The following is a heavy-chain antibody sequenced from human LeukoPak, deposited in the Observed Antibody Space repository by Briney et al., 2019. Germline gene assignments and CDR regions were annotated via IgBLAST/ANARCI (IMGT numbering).Heavy chain of an antibody. Sequence: VASVTVSCKASGGTFSSYAISWVRQAPGQGLEWMGGIIPIFGTANYAQKFQGRVTITADESTSTAYMELSSLRSEDTAVYYCAREYLCSSTSCYGIDYWGQGTLVTVSS. J-gene: IGHJ4*02. V-gene: IGHV1-69*13. CDR3: AREYLCSSTSCYGIDY. CDR1: GGTFSSYA. CDR2: IIPIFGTA. D-gene: IGHD2-2*01.